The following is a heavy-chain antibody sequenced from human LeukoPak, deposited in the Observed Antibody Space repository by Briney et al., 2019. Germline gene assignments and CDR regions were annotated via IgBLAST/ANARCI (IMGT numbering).Heavy chain of an antibody. D-gene: IGHD5-12*01. CDR2: VSYGGSNK. J-gene: IGHJ4*02. CDR3: ARDQLAFSGYDTLFDY. CDR1: GFTFNSYA. V-gene: IGHV3-30*04. Sequence: PGGSLRLSCAASGFTFNSYAFHWVRQAPGKGLEWVAVVSYGGSNKYYADSVKGRLTISRDDSKNTVYLQMDRLRPEDTAVYYCARDQLAFSGYDTLFDYWGQGALVSVSS.